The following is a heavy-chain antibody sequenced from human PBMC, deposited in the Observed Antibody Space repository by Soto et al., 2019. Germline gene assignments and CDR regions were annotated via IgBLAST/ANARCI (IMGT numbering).Heavy chain of an antibody. V-gene: IGHV4-31*03. Sequence: SETLSLTCTASGGSISSGGFYWSWVRQHPGKAHEWIGHISHSGSTYYNPSLRSRVTISVDTSNNQYSLKLSSLTAADTAKYFFARQSIGWSYLASWGPGXRVT. CDR1: GGSISSGGFY. CDR3: ARQSIGWSYLAS. CDR2: ISHSGST. J-gene: IGHJ5*02. D-gene: IGHD6-19*01.